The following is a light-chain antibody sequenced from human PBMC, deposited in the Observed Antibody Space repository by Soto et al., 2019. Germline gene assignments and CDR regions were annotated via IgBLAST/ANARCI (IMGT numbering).Light chain of an antibody. V-gene: IGKV3-20*01. CDR3: QQYGNSPLT. Sequence: EIVLTQSPGTLSLSPGERATLSCRASQAVRSEYFAWYQQKPGQPPRLLIFGVSTRATGIPDRFSGGGSGTDFTLTISRLEPEDFALYYCQQYGNSPLTFGGGTKVDIK. J-gene: IGKJ4*01. CDR2: GVS. CDR1: QAVRSEY.